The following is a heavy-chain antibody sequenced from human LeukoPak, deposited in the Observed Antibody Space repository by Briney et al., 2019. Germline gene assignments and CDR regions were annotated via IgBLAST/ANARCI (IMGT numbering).Heavy chain of an antibody. CDR3: ASGRITIFGGRDYYYYMDV. D-gene: IGHD3-3*01. CDR1: AGTFTSYA. Sequence: SVKLSCKASAGTFTSYAISLVRQAPGQGIELMGGIIPIFGTANYAQRFQGRVTITADESTSTAYMELSSLRSEDTAVYYCASGRITIFGGRDYYYYMDVWGKGTTVTVSS. V-gene: IGHV1-69*13. CDR2: IIPIFGTA. J-gene: IGHJ6*03.